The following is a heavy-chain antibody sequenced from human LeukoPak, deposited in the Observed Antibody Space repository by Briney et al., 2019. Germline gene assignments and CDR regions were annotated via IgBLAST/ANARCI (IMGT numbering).Heavy chain of an antibody. CDR1: GFTFSSYA. CDR2: ISGSGGST. Sequence: PGGSLRLSSAASGFTFSSYAMSWVRQAPGKGLEWVSAISGSGGSTYYADSVKGRFTISRDNSKNTLYLQMNSLRAEDTAVYYCAKDRGSGSYPEYYFDYWGQGTLVTVSS. V-gene: IGHV3-23*01. CDR3: AKDRGSGSYPEYYFDY. J-gene: IGHJ4*02. D-gene: IGHD1-26*01.